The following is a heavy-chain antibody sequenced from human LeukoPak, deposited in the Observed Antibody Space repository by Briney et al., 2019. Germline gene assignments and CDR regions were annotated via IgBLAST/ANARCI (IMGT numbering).Heavy chain of an antibody. CDR3: ARQAVCSGGSCYRKPYFDY. CDR2: IKQDGSEK. J-gene: IGHJ4*02. V-gene: IGHV3-7*01. CDR1: GFTFSSYW. Sequence: PGGSLRLSCAASGFTFSSYWMSWVRQAPGKGLEWVANIKQDGSEKYYVDSVKGRFTISRDNAKNSLHLQMNSLRAEDTAVYYCARQAVCSGGSCYRKPYFDYWGQGTLVTVSS. D-gene: IGHD2-15*01.